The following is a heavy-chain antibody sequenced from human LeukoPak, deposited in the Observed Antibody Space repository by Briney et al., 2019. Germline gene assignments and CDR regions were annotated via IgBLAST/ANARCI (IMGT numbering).Heavy chain of an antibody. CDR1: GFTFSSYS. CDR3: ARDVSPILTGYYPNPFDY. CDR2: ISSSSSSYI. J-gene: IGHJ4*02. V-gene: IGHV3-21*01. Sequence: GGSLRLSCAASGFTFSSYSMNWVRQAPGKGLEWVSSISSSSSSYIYYADSVKGRFTISRDNAKNSLYLQMNSLRAEDTAVYYCARDVSPILTGYYPNPFDYWGQGTLVTVSS. D-gene: IGHD3-9*01.